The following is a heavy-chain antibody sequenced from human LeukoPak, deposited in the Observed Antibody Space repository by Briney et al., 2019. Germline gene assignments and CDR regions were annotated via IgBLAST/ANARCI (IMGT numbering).Heavy chain of an antibody. CDR3: ARGAIIAVAGY. D-gene: IGHD6-19*01. CDR1: GFTFSSYA. V-gene: IGHV3-30-3*01. CDR2: ISYDGSNK. Sequence: PGRSLRLSCAASGFTFSSYAMHWVRQAPGKGLEWVTVISYDGSNKYYADSVKGRFTISRDNSKNTLYLQMNSLRAEDTAVYYCARGAIIAVAGYWGQGTLVTVSS. J-gene: IGHJ4*02.